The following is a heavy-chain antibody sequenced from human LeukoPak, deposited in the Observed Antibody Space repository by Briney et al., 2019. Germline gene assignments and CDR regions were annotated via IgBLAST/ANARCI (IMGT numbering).Heavy chain of an antibody. J-gene: IGHJ4*02. V-gene: IGHV3-23*01. CDR1: VFTFSEFA. Sequence: PGGSLRLSCAPSVFTFSEFAMSWVRQSPGKGLEWVSSITTSGESTYYADSVKGRFAISRDNSGSTLYLQMNSLRIEDWAVYYCAKRLSRGYYGKLIFDYWGQGALVTVSS. D-gene: IGHD2-15*01. CDR2: ITTSGEST. CDR3: AKRLSRGYYGKLIFDY.